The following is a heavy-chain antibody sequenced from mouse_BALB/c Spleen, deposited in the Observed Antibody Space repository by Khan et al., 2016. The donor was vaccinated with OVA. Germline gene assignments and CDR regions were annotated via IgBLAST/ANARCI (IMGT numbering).Heavy chain of an antibody. D-gene: IGHD4-1*01. V-gene: IGHV3-2*02. CDR2: ISYRGST. Sequence: EVQLQESGPGLVKPSQSLSLTCTVTAYSITTDYAWNWIRQFPGNKLEWMGYISYRGSTSYNPSLKSRISITRDTSKNQFFLQLNSVTTEDTATFYCARLGPGFSYWGQGTLVTVSA. CDR1: AYSITTDYA. J-gene: IGHJ3*01. CDR3: ARLGPGFSY.